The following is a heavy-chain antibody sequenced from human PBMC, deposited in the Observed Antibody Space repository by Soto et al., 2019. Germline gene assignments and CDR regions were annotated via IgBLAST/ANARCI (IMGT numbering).Heavy chain of an antibody. CDR2: INHSGST. V-gene: IGHV4-34*01. J-gene: IGHJ6*03. Sequence: PSETLSLTCAVYGGSFSGYYWSWIRRPPGKGLEWIGEINHSGSTNYNPSLKSRVTISVDTSKNHFSLKLSSVTAADTAVYYCARGPSVYYGWGAHYYYYYMDVWGKGTTVTVSS. CDR1: GGSFSGYY. CDR3: ARGPSVYYGWGAHYYYYYMDV. D-gene: IGHD3-10*01.